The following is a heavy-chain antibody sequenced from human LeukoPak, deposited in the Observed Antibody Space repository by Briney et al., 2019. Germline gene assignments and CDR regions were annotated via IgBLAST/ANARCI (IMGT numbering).Heavy chain of an antibody. J-gene: IGHJ4*02. Sequence: GESLKISCEAPGYTFTHQWIGWVRQMPGTGLEWVGIIYPRDSDTIYSPSFQGHVTISADTSINTAYLEWRSLEGSDTAMYYCARHSDVVGAIWGQGTQVTVSS. CDR3: ARHSDVVGAI. CDR2: IYPRDSDT. D-gene: IGHD3-16*01. V-gene: IGHV5-51*01. CDR1: GYTFTHQW.